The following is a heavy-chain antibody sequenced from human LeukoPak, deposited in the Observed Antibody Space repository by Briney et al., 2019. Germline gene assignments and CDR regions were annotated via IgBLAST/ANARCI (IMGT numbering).Heavy chain of an antibody. CDR2: ISSNGGST. J-gene: IGHJ4*02. CDR3: ARPYYDILTGMEYYFDY. D-gene: IGHD3-9*01. CDR1: GFTFSSYA. Sequence: GGSLRLSCAASGFTFSSYAMHWVRQAPGKGLEYVSAISSNGGSTYYANSVKGRFTISRDNAKNSLYLQMNSLRAEDTAVYYCARPYYDILTGMEYYFDYWGQGTLVTVSS. V-gene: IGHV3-64*01.